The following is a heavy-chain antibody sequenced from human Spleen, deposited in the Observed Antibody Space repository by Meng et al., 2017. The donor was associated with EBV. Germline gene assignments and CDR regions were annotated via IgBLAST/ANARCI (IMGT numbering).Heavy chain of an antibody. D-gene: IGHD2-2*01. CDR1: GYAFTDYV. J-gene: IGHJ5*02. CDR2: INTDTGSP. V-gene: IGHV7-4-1*02. Sequence: QVQMLQSEYVLKRQGACRSASVKASGYAFTDYVMNWGRQAPGQGLEWMGWINTDTGSPTYAQDFTGRFVFSLDSSVSTAYLQINSLQTEDTAVYYCARTTHCSTTNCYGSNWFDPWGQGTLVTVSS. CDR3: ARTTHCSTTNCYGSNWFDP.